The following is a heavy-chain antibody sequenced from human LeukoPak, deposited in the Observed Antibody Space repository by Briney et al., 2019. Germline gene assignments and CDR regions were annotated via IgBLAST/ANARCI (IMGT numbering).Heavy chain of an antibody. CDR2: INHSGTI. CDR3: ARRPEKCELHKRDDYDF. J-gene: IGHJ3*01. V-gene: IGHV4-34*01. CDR1: GGSFSGYY. Sequence: KTGGSLRLSCAVYGGSFSGYYWSWIRQPPGKGLQWIAEINHSGTINYNPALKSRITISVDTSKNQVSLKLRSVTAADTAVYYCARRPEKCELHKRDDYDFWGHGTMVTVSS. D-gene: IGHD5-12*01.